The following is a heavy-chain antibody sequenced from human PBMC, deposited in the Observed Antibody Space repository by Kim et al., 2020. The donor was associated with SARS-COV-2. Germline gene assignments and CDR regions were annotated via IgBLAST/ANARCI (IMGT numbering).Heavy chain of an antibody. J-gene: IGHJ4*02. CDR1: GFTFSSYA. CDR2: IYRGGSST. CDR3: AKGRGKSNAFDY. Sequence: GGSLRLSCAASGFTFSSYAMSWVRQAPGKGLEWVSVIYRGGSSTYYADSVKGRFTISRDNSKNTLYLQMNSLRAEDTAVYYCAKGRGKSNAFDYWGQGTLLNVSS. V-gene: IGHV3-23*03.